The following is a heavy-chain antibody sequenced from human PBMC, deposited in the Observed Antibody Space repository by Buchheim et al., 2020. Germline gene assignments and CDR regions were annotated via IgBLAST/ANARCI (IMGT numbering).Heavy chain of an antibody. Sequence: QVQLQESGPGLVKPSETLSLTCTVSGASISSYHWSWLRQAPEKGLEWIGNIYDSGRTNYNPSLQSRVTMSADTSKNQFSLQLSSVTAADTAVYYCARHRGAYRDSSWYEWGQGTL. CDR2: IYDSGRT. J-gene: IGHJ4*02. V-gene: IGHV4-59*08. CDR3: ARHRGAYRDSSWYE. CDR1: GASISSYH. D-gene: IGHD6-13*01.